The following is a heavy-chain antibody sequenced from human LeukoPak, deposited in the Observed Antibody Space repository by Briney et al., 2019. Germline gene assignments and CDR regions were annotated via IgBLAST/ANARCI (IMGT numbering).Heavy chain of an antibody. CDR2: IYYSGST. J-gene: IGHJ4*02. Sequence: SQTLSLTCTASGGSISSGGYYWSWIRQHPGKGLEWIGYIYYSGSTYYNPSLKSRVTISVDTSKNQFSLKLSSVTAADTAVYYCARALLPQGPHYYYGSGSIEGFDYWGQGTLVTVSS. D-gene: IGHD3-10*01. CDR3: ARALLPQGPHYYYGSGSIEGFDY. CDR1: GGSISSGGYY. V-gene: IGHV4-31*03.